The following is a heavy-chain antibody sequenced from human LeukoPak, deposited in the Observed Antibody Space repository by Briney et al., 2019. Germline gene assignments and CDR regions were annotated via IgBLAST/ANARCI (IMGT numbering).Heavy chain of an antibody. V-gene: IGHV3-43*01. CDR3: AKDIRVAAAGLDY. CDR2: ISWDGGST. J-gene: IGHJ4*02. D-gene: IGHD6-13*01. CDR1: GFTFDDYT. Sequence: PGGSLRLSCAASGFTFDDYTMHWVRQAPGKGLELVSLISWDGGSTYYADSVKGRFTISRDNSKNSLYLQMNSLRTEDTAFYYCAKDIRVAAAGLDYWGQGTLVTVSS.